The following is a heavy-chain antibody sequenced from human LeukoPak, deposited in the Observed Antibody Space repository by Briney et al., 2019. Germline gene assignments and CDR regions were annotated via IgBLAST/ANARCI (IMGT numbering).Heavy chain of an antibody. D-gene: IGHD5-12*01. V-gene: IGHV1-18*01. J-gene: IGHJ4*02. CDR3: ARDYRLAIENFDQ. Sequence: ASVKVSCKASGYTFTSYGVSWVRQAPGQGLEWMGWISAYNGNTNYAQKLQDRVSLTTDTSTSTAYMELRSLRSDDTAVYYCARDYRLAIENFDQWGQGTLVTVSS. CDR2: ISAYNGNT. CDR1: GYTFTSYG.